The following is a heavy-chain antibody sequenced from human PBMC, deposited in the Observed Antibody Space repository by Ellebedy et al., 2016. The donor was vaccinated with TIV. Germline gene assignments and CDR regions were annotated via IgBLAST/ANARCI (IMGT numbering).Heavy chain of an antibody. CDR3: ARRMVDSRGYYGEDAFDI. D-gene: IGHD3-22*01. CDR2: IYPGDSDT. V-gene: IGHV5-51*01. CDR1: GYSFTSYW. Sequence: GGSLRLXXKGSGYSFTSYWIGWVRQMPGKGLEWLGIIYPGDSDTRYSPSFQGQVTISADKSISTDYLQWSSLKAWDTAMYDCARRMVDSRGYYGEDAFDIWGQGTMVTVSS. J-gene: IGHJ3*02.